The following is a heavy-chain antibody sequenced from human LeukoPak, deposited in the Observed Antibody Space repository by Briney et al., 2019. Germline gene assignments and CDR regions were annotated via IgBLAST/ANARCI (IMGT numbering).Heavy chain of an antibody. J-gene: IGHJ4*02. CDR3: ARVVVGATSRNYYFDY. CDR1: GFTFSNCW. D-gene: IGHD1-26*01. Sequence: GGSLRLSCAASGFTFSNCWMHWVRQAPGKGLVWVSRINTDGSNTNYADSVKGRFTISRDNTGNSLYLQMNSLRAEDTAVYYCARVVVGATSRNYYFDYWGQGTLVTVSS. CDR2: INTDGSNT. V-gene: IGHV3-74*01.